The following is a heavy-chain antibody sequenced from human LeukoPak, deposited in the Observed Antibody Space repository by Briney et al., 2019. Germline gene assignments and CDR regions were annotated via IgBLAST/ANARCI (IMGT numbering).Heavy chain of an antibody. CDR2: ISSSSSTI. J-gene: IGHJ3*02. D-gene: IGHD6-19*01. Sequence: GGSLRLSCAASGFTFSSYSMNGVRQAPGKGLEWVSYISSSSSTIYYADSVKGRFTISRDNAKNSLYLQMNSLRDEDTAVYYCARGGGSGRWGSAFDMWGQGTMVTVSS. V-gene: IGHV3-48*02. CDR1: GFTFSSYS. CDR3: ARGGGSGRWGSAFDM.